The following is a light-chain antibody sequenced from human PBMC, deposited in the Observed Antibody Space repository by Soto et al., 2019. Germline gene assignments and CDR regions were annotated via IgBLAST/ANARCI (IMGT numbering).Light chain of an antibody. Sequence: QSVLTQPPSASGSSGQSVTISCTGTSSVVGGYNYVSWYQQHPGKAPKLMIYEVSKRPSGVPDRFSGSKSGNTASLTVSGLQAEDEADYYCSSYAGSNNFVFGTGTKVTVL. V-gene: IGLV2-8*01. CDR2: EVS. J-gene: IGLJ1*01. CDR1: SSVVGGYNY. CDR3: SSYAGSNNFV.